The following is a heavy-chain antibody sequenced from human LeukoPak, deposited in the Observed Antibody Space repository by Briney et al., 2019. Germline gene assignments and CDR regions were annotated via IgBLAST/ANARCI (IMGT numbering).Heavy chain of an antibody. V-gene: IGHV4-61*02. Sequence: PSETLSLTCNVSGGSISSGSYYWSWIRQPAGKGLEWIGRIHTSGSTTYNPSLKSRVAISVDTSKNQFSLKLTSVTAADTAVYYCARGGGYSGYAFDYWGQGTLVTVSS. CDR2: IHTSGST. D-gene: IGHD5-12*01. CDR3: ARGGGYSGYAFDY. CDR1: GGSISSGSYY. J-gene: IGHJ4*02.